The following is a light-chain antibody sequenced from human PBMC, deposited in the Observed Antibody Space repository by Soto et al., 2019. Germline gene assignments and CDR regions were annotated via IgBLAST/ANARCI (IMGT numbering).Light chain of an antibody. V-gene: IGLV1-40*01. CDR2: GNN. CDR3: QSYDSSLTSWV. CDR1: SFNIGAGYD. Sequence: QSVLTQPPSVSGAPGQRVTISCTGSSFNIGAGYDVHWYQQLPGAAPKLLIYGNNNRPSGVPDRFSGSKSGTSASLAITGLQAEDEADYYCQSYDSSLTSWVFGGGTQLTVL. J-gene: IGLJ3*02.